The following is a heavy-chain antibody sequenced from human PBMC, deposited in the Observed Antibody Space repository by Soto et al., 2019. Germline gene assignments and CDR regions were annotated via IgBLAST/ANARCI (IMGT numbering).Heavy chain of an antibody. CDR1: GFTFDDYT. J-gene: IGHJ3*02. V-gene: IGHV3-43*01. D-gene: IGHD6-19*01. CDR3: AGAEVLAVAGADAFDI. Sequence: EVQLVESGGVVVQPGGSLRLSCAASGFTFDDYTMHWVRQAPGKGLEWVSLISWDGGSTYYADSVKGRFTISRDNSKNSLYLQMNSLRTEDTALYYCAGAEVLAVAGADAFDIWGQGTMVTVSS. CDR2: ISWDGGST.